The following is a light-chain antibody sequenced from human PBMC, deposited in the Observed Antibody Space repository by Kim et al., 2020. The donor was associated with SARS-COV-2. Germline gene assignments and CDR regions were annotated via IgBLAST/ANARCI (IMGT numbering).Light chain of an antibody. J-gene: IGKJ1*01. V-gene: IGKV6-21*01. Sequence: EVVLTQSPDFQSVPPKEKVTITCRASENIGSNLHWYQQKPDQSPKLLIKFASQSLSGVPSRFSGSGSGTDFTLTISSLEPEDAATYYCHQSSSVPWTFGQGTKVDIK. CDR3: HQSSSVPWT. CDR1: ENIGSN. CDR2: FAS.